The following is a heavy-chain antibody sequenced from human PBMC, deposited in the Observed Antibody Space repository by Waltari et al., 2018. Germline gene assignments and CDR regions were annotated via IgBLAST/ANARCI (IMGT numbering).Heavy chain of an antibody. V-gene: IGHV4-38-2*02. Sequence: QVQLQESGPGLVKPSETLSLTCTVSGYSITRGYYWGWIRQPPGRGLEWIAAIHHSGNSYYNPSLKSRVTISVDTSKNQVSLRVNSVTAADTAVYYCASHSGHYSNYYFDYWGQGTLVTVSS. J-gene: IGHJ4*02. D-gene: IGHD1-26*01. CDR3: ASHSGHYSNYYFDY. CDR1: GYSITRGYY. CDR2: IHHSGNS.